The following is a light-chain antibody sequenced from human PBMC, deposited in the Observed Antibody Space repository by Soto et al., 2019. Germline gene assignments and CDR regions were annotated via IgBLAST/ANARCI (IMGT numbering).Light chain of an antibody. CDR3: QQYNPPLT. V-gene: IGKV3-20*01. Sequence: EIVLTQSPGTLSFPPGERAALSFRASQSVSSSSFAWYQQKPGDAPRFLIYGASSRATGIPDRLSGSGSGTDFTLTISRLEPEDFAVYFCQQYNPPLTFGGGTKVDIK. CDR2: GAS. CDR1: QSVSSSS. J-gene: IGKJ4*01.